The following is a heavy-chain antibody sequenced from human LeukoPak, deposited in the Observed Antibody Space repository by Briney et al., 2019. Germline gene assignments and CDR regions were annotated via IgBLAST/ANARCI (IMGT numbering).Heavy chain of an antibody. V-gene: IGHV1-58*02. D-gene: IGHD3-10*01. Sequence: SVKVSCKASGFTFTSSAMQWVRQARGQRLEWIGWIVVGSGNTNHAQKFQERVTITRDMSTSTAYMELSSLRSEDTAVYYCAAPDITMVRGVISYYYYYGMDVWGQGTTVTVSS. CDR1: GFTFTSSA. CDR3: AAPDITMVRGVISYYYYYGMDV. J-gene: IGHJ6*02. CDR2: IVVGSGNT.